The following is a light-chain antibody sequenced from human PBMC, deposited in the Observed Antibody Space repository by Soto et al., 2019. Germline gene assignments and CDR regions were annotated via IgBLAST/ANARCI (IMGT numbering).Light chain of an antibody. Sequence: EIVLTQSPDTLYLSTGESATLSCRASQSVGNNYLACYQQKPGQAPRLLIYDASSRATGIPDSFSGSGSGTDFTLTISRLAPEDFAVYYFQQCAYSPRTFSQGTRV. CDR1: QSVGNNY. J-gene: IGKJ1*01. CDR3: QQCAYSPRT. V-gene: IGKV3-20*01. CDR2: DAS.